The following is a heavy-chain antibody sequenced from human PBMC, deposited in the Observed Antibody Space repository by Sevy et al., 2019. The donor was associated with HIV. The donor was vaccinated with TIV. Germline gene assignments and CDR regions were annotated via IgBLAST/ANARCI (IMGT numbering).Heavy chain of an antibody. CDR2: INPNSGDT. Sequence: ASVKVSCKTSGYTFTGYYIHWVRQAPGQGLEWMGWINPNSGDTYYSQTFQGRVTMTRDTSISTAYMELSSLRSDDTAVYYCAKYSSGWYYFDYWGQGTLVTVSS. CDR3: AKYSSGWYYFDY. V-gene: IGHV1-2*02. J-gene: IGHJ4*02. D-gene: IGHD6-19*01. CDR1: GYTFTGYY.